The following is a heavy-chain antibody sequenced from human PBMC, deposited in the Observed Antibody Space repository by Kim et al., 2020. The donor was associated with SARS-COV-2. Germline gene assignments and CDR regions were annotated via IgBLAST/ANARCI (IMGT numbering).Heavy chain of an antibody. J-gene: IGHJ4*02. Sequence: KFQGRVTITADKSTSTAYMELSSLRSEDAAVYYCARAKSIAAADTGLGYWGQGTLVTVSS. V-gene: IGHV1-69*04. CDR3: ARAKSIAAADTGLGY. D-gene: IGHD6-13*01.